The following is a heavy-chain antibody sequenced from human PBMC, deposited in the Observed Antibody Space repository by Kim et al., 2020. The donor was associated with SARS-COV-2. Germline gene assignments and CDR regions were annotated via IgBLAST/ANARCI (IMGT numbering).Heavy chain of an antibody. CDR1: GASISTNGHY. V-gene: IGHV4-39*01. J-gene: IGHJ5*02. CDR2: VYYTGST. D-gene: IGHD3-16*02. Sequence: SETLSLTCSASGASISTNGHYWGWVRQPPGKGLEWIGSVYYTGSTYYNPSFRSRVTISVDTSKNQFSLRLRSVTAADTAVYHCIRNGHYRETFHWFDPWGQGTLVTVSS. CDR3: IRNGHYRETFHWFDP.